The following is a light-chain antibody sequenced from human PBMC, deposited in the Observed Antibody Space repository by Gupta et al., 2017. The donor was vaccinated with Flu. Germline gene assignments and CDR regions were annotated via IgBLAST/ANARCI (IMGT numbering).Light chain of an antibody. J-gene: IGLJ1*01. CDR2: AVS. V-gene: IGLV2-14*03. CDR1: SSDVGIYNY. CDR3: SSYTSSSTLGYV. Sequence: TISCTGTSSDVGIYNYVSWYQQHPGKAPKLIIFAVSSRPSGVSNRFSGSESGDTASLTISGLQAEDEADYYCSSYTSSSTLGYVFGTGTKVTVL.